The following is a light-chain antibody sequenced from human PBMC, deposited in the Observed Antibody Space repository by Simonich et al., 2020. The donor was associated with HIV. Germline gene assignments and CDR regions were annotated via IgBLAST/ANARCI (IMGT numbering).Light chain of an antibody. CDR1: QSISSY. CDR3: QQSYSTLYT. Sequence: DIQMTQSPSSLSASVGDRVTITCRASQSISSYLNWYQQKPGKAPKLLIYAASSLQSGVPSRFSGRGSGTDFTLTINSLQPEDFATYYCQQSYSTLYTFGQGTKLEIK. V-gene: IGKV1-39*01. CDR2: AAS. J-gene: IGKJ2*01.